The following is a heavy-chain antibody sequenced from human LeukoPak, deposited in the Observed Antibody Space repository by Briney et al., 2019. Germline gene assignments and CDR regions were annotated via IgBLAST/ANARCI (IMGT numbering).Heavy chain of an antibody. CDR3: ATDSPYSYADL. CDR2: ISYDGRNE. CDR1: GFTLSSHG. Sequence: GGSLRLSCTAAGFTLSSHGMHWVRPAPGKGLEWVAVISYDGRNEYYADSMRGRFTVSRDNSKNTLYLQMNSVRAEDTAVYYCATDSPYSYADLWGRGTLVTVSS. J-gene: IGHJ2*01. D-gene: IGHD5-18*01. V-gene: IGHV3-30*03.